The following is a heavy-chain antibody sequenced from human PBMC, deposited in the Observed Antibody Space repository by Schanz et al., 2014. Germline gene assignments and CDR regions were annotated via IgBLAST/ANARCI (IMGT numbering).Heavy chain of an antibody. J-gene: IGHJ4*02. Sequence: EMQLVESGGGLVQPGRSLRLSCAASGFTFEDYAMHWVRQVPGKGLEWVAGLSWNRRSVGYADSVKGRFTISRDNANNTLDLQMKSLRAEDTAVYYCVRDTDYHFDYWGQGTLVTVSS. V-gene: IGHV3-9*01. CDR1: GFTFEDYA. CDR2: LSWNRRSV. CDR3: VRDTDYHFDY. D-gene: IGHD4-17*01.